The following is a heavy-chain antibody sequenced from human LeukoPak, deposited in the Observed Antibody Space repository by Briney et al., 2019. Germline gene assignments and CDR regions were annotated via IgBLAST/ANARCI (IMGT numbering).Heavy chain of an antibody. J-gene: IGHJ4*02. CDR2: MNPNSGNT. CDR3: ARDLDQYNGRFGGFGHDF. Sequence: ASVKVSCKASGYTFTSYDINWVRQATGQGLEWMGWMNPNSGNTGYAQKFQGRVTMTRNTFISTAYMELSSLRSEDTAVYYCARDLDQYNGRFGGFGHDFWGQGTLVTVSS. CDR1: GYTFTSYD. V-gene: IGHV1-8*01. D-gene: IGHD3-10*01.